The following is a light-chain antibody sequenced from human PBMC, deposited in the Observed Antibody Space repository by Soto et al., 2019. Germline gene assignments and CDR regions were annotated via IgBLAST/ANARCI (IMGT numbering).Light chain of an antibody. J-gene: IGLJ1*01. Sequence: QAVVTQEPSLTVSPGDTVTLTCGSSTGAVTSGHVPSWFQQKPGQAPMTLIYATSNTHSWTPARFSGSLLGGKAALTLSGAQPEDEAEYYCLLSFPGVRVFGTGTKVTV. CDR3: LLSFPGVRV. CDR1: TGAVTSGHV. V-gene: IGLV7-46*01. CDR2: ATS.